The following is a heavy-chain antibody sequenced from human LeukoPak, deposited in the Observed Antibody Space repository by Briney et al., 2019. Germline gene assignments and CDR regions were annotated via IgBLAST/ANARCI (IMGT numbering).Heavy chain of an antibody. J-gene: IGHJ3*02. D-gene: IGHD2-15*01. CDR1: GFTFSSYS. CDR2: ISSRSSYI. Sequence: GGSLRLSCAASGFTFSSYSMNWVRQAPGKGLEWVSSISSRSSYIYYADSVKGRFTISRDNAKNSLYLQMNSLRDEDTAVYYCARLGEDIVVVEAFDIWGQGTMVTVSS. CDR3: ARLGEDIVVVEAFDI. V-gene: IGHV3-21*01.